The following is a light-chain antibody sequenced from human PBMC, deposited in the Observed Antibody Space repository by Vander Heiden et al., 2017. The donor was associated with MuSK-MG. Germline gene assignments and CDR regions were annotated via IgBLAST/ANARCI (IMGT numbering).Light chain of an antibody. CDR1: QSILYSTNKKNY. V-gene: IGKV4-1*01. J-gene: IGKJ2*01. Sequence: DIVMTQAPDSLPVSLGERATINCKSSQSILYSTNKKNYLAWYQQKPGQPPKVLITWASTRESGVPDRFSGRGSGTDFTLTISSLQAEALAVYYCQQHDNAPYSFGQGTKLEIK. CDR3: QQHDNAPYS. CDR2: WAS.